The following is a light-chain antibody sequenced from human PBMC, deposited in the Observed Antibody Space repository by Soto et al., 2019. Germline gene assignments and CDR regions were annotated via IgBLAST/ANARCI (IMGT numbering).Light chain of an antibody. CDR1: QGISSY. CDR3: QQSYITPFA. J-gene: IGKJ3*01. Sequence: AIRMTQSPSSFSASTGDRVTITCRASQGISSYLAWYQQKPGKAPKLLIYAASTLQSGVPSRFSGSGSGTDFTLTISCLQSEDFATYYCQQSYITPFAFGPGTTVDIK. CDR2: AAS. V-gene: IGKV1-8*01.